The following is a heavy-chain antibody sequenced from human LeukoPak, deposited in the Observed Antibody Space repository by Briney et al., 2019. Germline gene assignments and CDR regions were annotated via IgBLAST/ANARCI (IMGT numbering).Heavy chain of an antibody. CDR3: ARGRRGGRFDP. CDR1: GYTLTELS. Sequence: ASVKVSCKVSGYTLTELSMHWVRQAPGQGLEWMGWMNPNSDNTGYAQKFQGRVTMTRNTSISTAYMELSSLRSEDTAVYYCARGRRGGRFDPWGQGTLVTVSS. J-gene: IGHJ5*02. V-gene: IGHV1-8*01. CDR2: MNPNSDNT.